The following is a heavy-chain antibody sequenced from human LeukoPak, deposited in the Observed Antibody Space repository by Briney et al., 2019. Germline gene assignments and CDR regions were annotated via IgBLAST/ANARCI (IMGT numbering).Heavy chain of an antibody. J-gene: IGHJ4*02. D-gene: IGHD1-14*01. CDR1: GFTFSSYA. CDR2: ISYDGSNK. Sequence: GRSLRLSCAASGFTFSSYAMHWVRQAPGKGLEWVAVISYDGSNKYYADSVKGRFTISRDNSKNTLYLQMNSLRAEDTAVYYCARDSGPELLYFDYWGQGTLVTVSS. V-gene: IGHV3-30*01. CDR3: ARDSGPELLYFDY.